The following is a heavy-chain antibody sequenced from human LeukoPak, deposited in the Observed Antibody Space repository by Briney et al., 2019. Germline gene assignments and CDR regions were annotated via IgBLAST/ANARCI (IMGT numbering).Heavy chain of an antibody. CDR2: IKQDGSEK. CDR1: GFTFSNYW. J-gene: IGHJ5*02. V-gene: IGHV3-7*03. CDR3: AREAYSSSSWPGVTYNWFDP. D-gene: IGHD6-13*01. Sequence: GGSLRLSCAASGFTFSNYWMTWVRQAPGKGLEWVGNIKQDGSEKYYVDSVKGRFTISRDNAKNSLYLQMNSLRAEDTAVYYCAREAYSSSSWPGVTYNWFDPWGQGTLVTVSS.